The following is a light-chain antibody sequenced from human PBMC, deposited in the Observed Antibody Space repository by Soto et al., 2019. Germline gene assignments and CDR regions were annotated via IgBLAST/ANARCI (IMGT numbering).Light chain of an antibody. CDR2: GAS. J-gene: IGKJ1*01. V-gene: IGKV3-20*01. Sequence: EIVLTQFPGTLSLSPGERATLSCRASQSVGSNYLAWYQQRPGQPPNLLIFGASHRAPDIPDRFSGSGSGTDFTLTISRLEPEDFAVYYCQQYGTFPRTFGQGTKVDIK. CDR3: QQYGTFPRT. CDR1: QSVGSNY.